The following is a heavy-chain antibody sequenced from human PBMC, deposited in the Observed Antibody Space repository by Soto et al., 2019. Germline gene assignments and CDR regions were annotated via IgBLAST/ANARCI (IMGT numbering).Heavy chain of an antibody. J-gene: IGHJ4*02. CDR3: AQEDWVVGVYDSPFDA. CDR2: ISFRGANT. V-gene: IGHV3-23*01. D-gene: IGHD3-22*01. CDR1: VFVFPNYP. Sequence: HPGGSLRLDFAASVFVFPNYPMSWVRPAPGKGLERAPGISFRGANTVHAASVKGRFTVSIDNSKHTLYRPMHSLRVGDTCEYHCAQEDWVVGVYDSPFDAWGQGTMVTVSS.